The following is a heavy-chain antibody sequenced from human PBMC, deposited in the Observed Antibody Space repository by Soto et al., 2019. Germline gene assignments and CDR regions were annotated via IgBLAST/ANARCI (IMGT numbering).Heavy chain of an antibody. Sequence: EVQLVESGGGLVQPGGSLRLSCAASGFTVRSNYMSWVRQAPGKGLEWVSVIYSGGSTYYADSVKGRFTISRHNSKNTLYLQMNSLRAEDTAVYYCAKQGYGSTDAFDIWGQGTMVTVSS. CDR3: AKQGYGSTDAFDI. D-gene: IGHD5-12*01. CDR2: IYSGGST. CDR1: GFTVRSNY. V-gene: IGHV3-53*04. J-gene: IGHJ3*02.